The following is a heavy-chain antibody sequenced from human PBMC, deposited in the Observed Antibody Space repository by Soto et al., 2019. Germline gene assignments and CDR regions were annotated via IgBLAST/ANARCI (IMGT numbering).Heavy chain of an antibody. CDR2: ISAYNGNT. Sequence: QFQLVQSGAELKKPGASVKVSCKASGYTFTSYGISWVRQAPGQGLERMRWISAYNGNTTYALKLQGRVTMTPDTSPRTAYVELRRLRSDDTAVYDCARDSSFYRHDYWGQGTLVIFSS. CDR3: ARDSSFYRHDY. V-gene: IGHV1-18*01. D-gene: IGHD2-15*01. CDR1: GYTFTSYG. J-gene: IGHJ4*02.